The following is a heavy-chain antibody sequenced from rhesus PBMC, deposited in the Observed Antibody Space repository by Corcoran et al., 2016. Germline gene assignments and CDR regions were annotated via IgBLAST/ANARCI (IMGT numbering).Heavy chain of an antibody. CDR2: IYWNDDK. Sequence: VPLKESGPARVKPTQTPTLTSTFSGFSSTTRVMGLGWVRRPSRKTLEWLAHIYWNDDKYYSTSLKSRLTISKDTSKNQVVLTMTNMDPVDTATYYCARSNWGAAFDFWGQGLRVTVSS. CDR3: ARSNWGAAFDF. CDR1: GFSSTTRVMG. J-gene: IGHJ3*01. V-gene: IGHV2-1*01. D-gene: IGHD7-45*01.